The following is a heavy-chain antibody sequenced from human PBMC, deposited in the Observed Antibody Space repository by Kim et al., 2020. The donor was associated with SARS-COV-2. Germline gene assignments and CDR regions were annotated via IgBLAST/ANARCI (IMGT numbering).Heavy chain of an antibody. CDR2: SDGSNK. V-gene: IGHV3-33*06. CDR3: ANFES. J-gene: IGHJ4*02. Sequence: SDGSNKYYADSVKGRFTISRGNSKNMLFMQMNSLRAEDTAVYYCANFESWGQGTLVTVSS.